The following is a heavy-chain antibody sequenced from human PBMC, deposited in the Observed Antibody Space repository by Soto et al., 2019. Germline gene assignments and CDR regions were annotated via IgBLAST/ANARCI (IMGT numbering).Heavy chain of an antibody. V-gene: IGHV4-31*03. Sequence: SETLSLTCTVSGGSISSGGYYWSWIRQHPGKGLEWIGYIYYSGSTYYNPSLKSRVTISVDTSKNQFSLKLSSVTAEDTAVYYCAKDIAAARPQAFDPWGQGTLVTVSS. J-gene: IGHJ5*02. CDR2: IYYSGST. D-gene: IGHD6-6*01. CDR3: AKDIAAARPQAFDP. CDR1: GGSISSGGYY.